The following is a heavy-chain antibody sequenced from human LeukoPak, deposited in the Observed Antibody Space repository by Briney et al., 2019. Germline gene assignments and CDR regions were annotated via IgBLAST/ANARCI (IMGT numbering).Heavy chain of an antibody. D-gene: IGHD3-10*01. Sequence: GASVKVSCTDSGNIFNTYGFSWVRQAPGQGLEWIGWINVHKGNTNYAQKFQGRVTMTADTSTSTVYMELRSLTSDDTAVYYCAREEYLSGSYVDDWGQGTLVTVSS. V-gene: IGHV1-18*01. J-gene: IGHJ4*02. CDR1: GNIFNTYG. CDR2: INVHKGNT. CDR3: AREEYLSGSYVDD.